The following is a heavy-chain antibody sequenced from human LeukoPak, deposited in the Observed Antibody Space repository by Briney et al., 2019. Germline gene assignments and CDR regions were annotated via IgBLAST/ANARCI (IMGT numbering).Heavy chain of an antibody. D-gene: IGHD7-27*01. V-gene: IGHV5-51*01. Sequence: GESLKISCKGSGYSFTSYWIGWVRQVPGKGLEWMGIIYPGDSDTRYSPSFQGQVTLSADKSISTAYLQWGSLKASDTAVYYCAREISNSGYYDYWGQGTLVTVSS. J-gene: IGHJ4*02. CDR2: IYPGDSDT. CDR1: GYSFTSYW. CDR3: AREISNSGYYDY.